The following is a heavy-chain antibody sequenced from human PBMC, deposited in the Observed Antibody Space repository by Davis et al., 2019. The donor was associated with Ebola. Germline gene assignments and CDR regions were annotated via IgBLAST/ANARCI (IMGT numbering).Heavy chain of an antibody. CDR3: AGLQTVAGTPYYYYYYGMDV. CDR2: ISAYNGNT. CDR1: GYTFTSYG. D-gene: IGHD6-19*01. Sequence: ASVKVSCKASGYTFTSYGISWVRQAPGQGLEWMGWISAYNGNTNYAQKLQGRVTMTTDTSTSTAYMELRSLRSDDTAVYYCAGLQTVAGTPYYYYYYGMDVWGQGTTVTVSS. J-gene: IGHJ6*02. V-gene: IGHV1-18*01.